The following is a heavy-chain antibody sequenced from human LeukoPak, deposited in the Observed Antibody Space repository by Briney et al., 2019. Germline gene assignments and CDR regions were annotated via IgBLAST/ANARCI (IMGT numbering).Heavy chain of an antibody. Sequence: GGSLRLSCAASGFTFRSYWMNWVRQAPGKGLEWVANVNQDGSEKYYVDSEKGRFTISRDNAKNSLYLQMNSLRAEDTAVYYCARDRSEGGYNWFDPWGQGTLVTVSS. CDR3: ARDRSEGGYNWFDP. D-gene: IGHD3-16*01. J-gene: IGHJ5*02. V-gene: IGHV3-7*03. CDR2: VNQDGSEK. CDR1: GFTFRSYW.